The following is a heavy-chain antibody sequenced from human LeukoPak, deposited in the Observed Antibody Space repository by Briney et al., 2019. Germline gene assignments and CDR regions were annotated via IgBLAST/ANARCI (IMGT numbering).Heavy chain of an antibody. J-gene: IGHJ1*01. CDR1: GYTFTGYY. CDR2: INPNSGGT. V-gene: IGHV1-2*02. D-gene: IGHD2-2*02. CDR3: ARDRYCSSTSCYTGEYFQH. Sequence: ASVKVSCKASGYTFTGYYMHWVRQAPGQGLEWMGWINPNSGGTNYAQKFQGRVTMTRDTSISTAYMELSRLRFDDTAVYYCARDRYCSSTSCYTGEYFQHWGQGTLVTVSS.